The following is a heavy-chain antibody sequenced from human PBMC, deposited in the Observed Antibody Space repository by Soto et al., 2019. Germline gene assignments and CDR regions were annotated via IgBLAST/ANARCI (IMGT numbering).Heavy chain of an antibody. J-gene: IGHJ4*02. Sequence: ASVKVSCKASGYTFTSYDINWVREATGQGLEWMGWMNPNSGNTGYAQKFQGRVTMTRNTSISTAYMELSSLRSEDTAVYYCARRDYDSRSIDYWGQGTLVTVSS. CDR2: MNPNSGNT. CDR1: GYTFTSYD. V-gene: IGHV1-8*01. D-gene: IGHD3-22*01. CDR3: ARRDYDSRSIDY.